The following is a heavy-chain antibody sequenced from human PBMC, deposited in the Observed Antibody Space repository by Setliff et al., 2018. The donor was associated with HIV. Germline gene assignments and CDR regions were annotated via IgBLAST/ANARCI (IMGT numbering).Heavy chain of an antibody. J-gene: IGHJ4*02. D-gene: IGHD3-22*01. V-gene: IGHV3-33*01. CDR2: IWHDGSNE. CDR1: GFVFSSYA. Sequence: PLGVLRPSCGVSGFVFSSYAMHWVRQAPGKGLEWLAVIWHDGSNEHYADSVKGRFTIYRDNSKNTLYLQMNSLEVEDTAVYHCARADSRGDYWFDFWGQGTLVTVSS. CDR3: ARADSRGDYWFDF.